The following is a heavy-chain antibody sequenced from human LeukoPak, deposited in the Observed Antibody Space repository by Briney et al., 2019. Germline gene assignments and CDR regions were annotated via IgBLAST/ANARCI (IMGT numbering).Heavy chain of an antibody. CDR3: VRSIDILTGYPGY. CDR1: GDSVSYYY. Sequence: KPSETLSLTCSVPGDSVSYYYWSWIRQPAGKGLEWIGRIYTSGSTNYNPSLKSRVTMSVDTSKNQFSLKLSSVTAADTAVYYCVRSIDILTGYPGYWGQGTLVTVSS. J-gene: IGHJ4*02. V-gene: IGHV4-4*07. CDR2: IYTSGST. D-gene: IGHD3-9*01.